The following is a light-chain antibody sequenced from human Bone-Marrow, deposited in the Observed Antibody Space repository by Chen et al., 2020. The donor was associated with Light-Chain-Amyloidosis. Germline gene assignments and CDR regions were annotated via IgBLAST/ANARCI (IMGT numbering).Light chain of an antibody. V-gene: IGLV2-23*02. CDR2: EVN. J-gene: IGLJ2*01. CDR1: SSGVGNYNL. CDR3: GSYAGSNTVV. Sequence: QSALTQPASVSGAPGQSITISCTGSSSGVGNYNLVSWYQQHPGKDPKLMIFEVNKRPLGVSNRFSGSKSGNTASLTISGLLAEDEADYHCGSYAGSNTVVFGGGTKLTVL.